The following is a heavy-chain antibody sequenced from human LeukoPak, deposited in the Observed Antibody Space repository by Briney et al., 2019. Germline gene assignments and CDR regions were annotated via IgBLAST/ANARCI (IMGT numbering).Heavy chain of an antibody. CDR2: ISAYNGNT. J-gene: IGHJ5*02. CDR3: ARDQEYHPNWFDP. Sequence: ASVKVSCKASGYTFTISGICWVRQAPGQGLEWMGWISAYNGNTNYAQKFQGRVTMTRDTSISTAHMELSRLRSDDTAVYYCARDQEYHPNWFDPWGQGTLVTVSS. CDR1: GYTFTISG. V-gene: IGHV1-18*01. D-gene: IGHD2-2*01.